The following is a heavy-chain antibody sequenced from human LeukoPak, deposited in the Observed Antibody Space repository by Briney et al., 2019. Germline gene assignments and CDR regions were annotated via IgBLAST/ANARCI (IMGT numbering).Heavy chain of an antibody. CDR3: AAAPELPGWFDP. CDR1: GFTLSGYN. D-gene: IGHD1-14*01. V-gene: IGHV3-21*01. CDR2: ISASSSFI. J-gene: IGHJ5*02. Sequence: GGSLRLSCASGFTLSGYNVNWVRQAPGKGLEWVASISASSSFIYYSDSVRGRFTISRDNPKKSLYLQMNNLRVEDTAVYFCAAAPELPGWFDPWGQGTLVTVSS.